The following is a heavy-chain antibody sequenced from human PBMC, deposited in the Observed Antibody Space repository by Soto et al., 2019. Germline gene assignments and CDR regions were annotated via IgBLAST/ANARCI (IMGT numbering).Heavy chain of an antibody. Sequence: SETLSLPCKVSGASISSSYWSWIRQPPGKGLEWIAYIYHTGTTNYNPSLKSRGTISLDTSKSQFSLNLTSLTTADTAVYFCARGGNRYSPTSSGVGGFDYWGQGTLVTVSS. V-gene: IGHV4-59*01. D-gene: IGHD5-12*01. CDR2: IYHTGTT. CDR1: GASISSSY. CDR3: ARGGNRYSPTSSGVGGFDY. J-gene: IGHJ4*02.